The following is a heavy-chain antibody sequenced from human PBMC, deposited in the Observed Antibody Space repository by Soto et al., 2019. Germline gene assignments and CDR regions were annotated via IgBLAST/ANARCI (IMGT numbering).Heavy chain of an antibody. CDR2: ISAYNGNT. V-gene: IGHV1-18*04. CDR1: GYTFTSYG. CDR3: ARVIITIFGVVIPPGY. Sequence: ASVKVSCKASGYTFTSYGISWVRQAPGQGLEWMGWISAYNGNTNYAQKLQGRVTMTTDTSTSTAYMELRSLRSDDTAVYHCARVIITIFGVVIPPGYWGQGTLVTVSS. J-gene: IGHJ4*02. D-gene: IGHD3-3*01.